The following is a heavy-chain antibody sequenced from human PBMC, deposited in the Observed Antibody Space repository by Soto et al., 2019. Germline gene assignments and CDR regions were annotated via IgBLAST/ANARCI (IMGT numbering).Heavy chain of an antibody. Sequence: GGSLRLSCAASGFTFSSYAMHWVRQAPGKGLEWVAVISYDGSNKYYADSVKGRFTISRDNSKNTLYLQMNSLRAEDTAVYYCARDQYGTSTRNYYGMDVWGQGTTVTVSS. J-gene: IGHJ6*02. CDR1: GFTFSSYA. V-gene: IGHV3-30-3*01. CDR3: ARDQYGTSTRNYYGMDV. D-gene: IGHD1-1*01. CDR2: ISYDGSNK.